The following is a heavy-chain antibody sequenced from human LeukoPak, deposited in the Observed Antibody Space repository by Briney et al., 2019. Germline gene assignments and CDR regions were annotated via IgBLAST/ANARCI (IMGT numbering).Heavy chain of an antibody. CDR2: INHSGST. CDR1: GGSFSGYY. CDR3: ARRPLWFGELWSWFDP. J-gene: IGHJ5*02. V-gene: IGHV4-34*01. D-gene: IGHD3-10*01. Sequence: SETLSLTCAVYGGSFSGYYWSRIRQPPGKGLEWIGEINHSGSTNYNPSLKSRVTISVDTSKNQFSLKLSSVTAADTAVYYCARRPLWFGELWSWFDPWGQGTLVTVSS.